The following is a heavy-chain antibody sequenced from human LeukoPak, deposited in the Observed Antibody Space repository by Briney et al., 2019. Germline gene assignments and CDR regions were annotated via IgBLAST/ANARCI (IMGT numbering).Heavy chain of an antibody. V-gene: IGHV3-33*01. Sequence: SGGSLRLSCAASGFTFSTYGMHWVRQGPGKGPEWVAIIWYDGSNKYYADSVKGRFTISRDNSKNTLYLQMNSLRAEDTAVYYCARDQGCSSTSCYSLFFHYWGQGALVTVSS. D-gene: IGHD2-2*01. CDR1: GFTFSTYG. CDR3: ARDQGCSSTSCYSLFFHY. J-gene: IGHJ4*02. CDR2: IWYDGSNK.